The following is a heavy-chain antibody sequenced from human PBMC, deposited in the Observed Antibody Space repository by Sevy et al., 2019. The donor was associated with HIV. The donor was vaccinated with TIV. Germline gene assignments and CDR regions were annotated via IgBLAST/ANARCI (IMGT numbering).Heavy chain of an antibody. CDR2: FYVGGDK. CDR3: ATQKDGYKFAEDGSLQFFPDAIDV. J-gene: IGHJ3*01. D-gene: IGHD3-3*01. V-gene: IGHV3-53*01. CDR1: GFGVNNKY. Sequence: GGSLRLSCAVSGFGVNNKYMSWVRQAPGEGLEWVAIFYVGGDKYYTESVKGRFTISRDTSKNILYLQMHGLRPDDTAVYYCATQKDGYKFAEDGSLQFFPDAIDVWGQGTMVTVSS.